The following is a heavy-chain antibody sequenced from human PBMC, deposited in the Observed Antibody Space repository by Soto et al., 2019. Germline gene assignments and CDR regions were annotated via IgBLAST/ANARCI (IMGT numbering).Heavy chain of an antibody. V-gene: IGHV1-69*13. J-gene: IGHJ5*02. CDR2: IIPIFGTA. CDR3: ARARAVTTYWFDP. D-gene: IGHD4-17*01. CDR1: GGTFSSYA. Sequence: SVKVFCKASGGTFSSYAISSVRQAPGQGLEWMGGIIPIFGTANYAQKFQGRVTITADESTSTAYMELSSLGSEEAAVYYCARARAVTTYWFDPWGQGTLVNVSS.